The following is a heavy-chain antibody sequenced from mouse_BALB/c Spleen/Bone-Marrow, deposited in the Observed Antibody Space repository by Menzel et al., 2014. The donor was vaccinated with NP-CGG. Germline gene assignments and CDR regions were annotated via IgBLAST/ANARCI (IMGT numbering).Heavy chain of an antibody. V-gene: IGHV1S33*01. D-gene: IGHD2-3*01. Sequence: LVESGPELVKPGALVKISCKASGYTFTNYDINWVKQRPGQGLEWIGWIYPGDGSTKYNERFKGKATLTADKSSSTAYMRLSSLASENSAVYFCARGGGSSGYFDVWGAGTTVTVSS. CDR1: GYTFTNYD. J-gene: IGHJ1*01. CDR3: ARGGGSSGYFDV. CDR2: IYPGDGST.